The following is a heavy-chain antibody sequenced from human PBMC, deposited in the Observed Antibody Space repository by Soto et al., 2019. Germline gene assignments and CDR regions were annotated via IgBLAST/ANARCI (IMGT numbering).Heavy chain of an antibody. CDR1: GFTFRNSA. D-gene: IGHD4-4*01. J-gene: IGHJ6*02. Sequence: LRLSCAASGFTFRNSAIHWVRLAPGKGLERVGIISYDGDDKYYTDSVKGPFTISIDTSKNTLYLQINSLRPEDTAVYYCVRARPQLSYYYYGMDAWGQGTTVTVSS. CDR3: VRARPQLSYYYYGMDA. CDR2: ISYDGDDK. V-gene: IGHV3-30-3*01.